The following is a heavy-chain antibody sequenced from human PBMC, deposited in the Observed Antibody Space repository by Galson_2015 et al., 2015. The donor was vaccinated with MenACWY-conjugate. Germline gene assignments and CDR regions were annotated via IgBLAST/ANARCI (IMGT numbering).Heavy chain of an antibody. CDR2: IDPGSGGT. J-gene: IGHJ4*02. V-gene: IGHV1-2*06. CDR3: AREDMIRGSGYDFDF. CDR1: GYTFTTYY. D-gene: IGHD5-12*01. Sequence: SVKVSCKASGYTFTTYYMHWMRQAPGQGLEWMGRIDPGSGGTDFAQKFQGRVTMTRDTSISTAYMEFSRLRSDDTAVYYCAREDMIRGSGYDFDFWGQGTLVTVS.